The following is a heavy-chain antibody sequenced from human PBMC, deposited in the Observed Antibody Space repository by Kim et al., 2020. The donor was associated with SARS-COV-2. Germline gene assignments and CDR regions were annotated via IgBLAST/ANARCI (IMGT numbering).Heavy chain of an antibody. V-gene: IGHV4-31*02. CDR3: ARSRQWFGELNYYYYGMDV. Sequence: SRVTISVDTSKNQFSLKLSSVTAADTAVYYCARSRQWFGELNYYYYGMDVWGQGTTVTVSS. J-gene: IGHJ6*02. D-gene: IGHD3-10*01.